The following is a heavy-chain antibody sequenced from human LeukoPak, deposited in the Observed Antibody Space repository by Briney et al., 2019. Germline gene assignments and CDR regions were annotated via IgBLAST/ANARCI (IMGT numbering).Heavy chain of an antibody. D-gene: IGHD3-10*01. CDR1: GFTFSSYA. V-gene: IGHV3-23*01. CDR2: ISGSGGST. CDR3: AKDFSGSGSWEYYFDY. Sequence: GGSLRLSCAASGFTFSSYAMSWVRQAPGKGLEWVSAISGSGGSTYHADSVKGRFTISRDNSKNTLYLQMNSLRAEDTAVYYCAKDFSGSGSWEYYFDYWGQGTLVTVSS. J-gene: IGHJ4*02.